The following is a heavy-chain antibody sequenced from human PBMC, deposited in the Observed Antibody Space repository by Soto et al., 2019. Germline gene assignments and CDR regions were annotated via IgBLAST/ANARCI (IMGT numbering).Heavy chain of an antibody. CDR2: ITNTGGDT. Sequence: EVQLLESGGDLVQPGGSLRLSCAASGFTFSSNAMSWVRQAPGKGLEWVSVITNTGGDTVYADSVKGRFTMSRDNSKNILYLQMTNLRAEDTAIYYCARASGESYPGSRVFDSWGQGTRVTVSS. J-gene: IGHJ4*02. CDR1: GFTFSSNA. D-gene: IGHD3-10*01. V-gene: IGHV3-23*01. CDR3: ARASGESYPGSRVFDS.